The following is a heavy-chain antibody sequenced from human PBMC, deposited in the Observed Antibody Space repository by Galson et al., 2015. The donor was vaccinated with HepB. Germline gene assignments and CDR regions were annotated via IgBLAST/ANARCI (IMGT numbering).Heavy chain of an antibody. CDR1: GFTFSYYA. CDR2: LTPSRDNT. Sequence: SLRLSCAASGFTFSYYAMSWVRQAPGKGLEWVSALTPSRDNTSSADSMKGQFTISRDNSKNTLFLQMNRLRADDTAIYFCAKVFPEKTSGWYRQALYYFDSWGQGTRVTVSS. D-gene: IGHD6-19*01. V-gene: IGHV3-23*01. J-gene: IGHJ4*02. CDR3: AKVFPEKTSGWYRQALYYFDS.